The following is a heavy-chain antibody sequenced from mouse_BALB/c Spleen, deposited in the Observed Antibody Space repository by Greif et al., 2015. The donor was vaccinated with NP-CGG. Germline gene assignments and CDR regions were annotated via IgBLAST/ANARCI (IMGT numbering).Heavy chain of an antibody. CDR3: TRSWDSYFGY. V-gene: IGHV1S81*02. CDR2: INPSNGGT. J-gene: IGHJ2*01. Sequence: QVQLQQSGAELVKPGASVKLSCKAPGYTFTSYYMYWVKQRPGQGLEWIGEINPSNGGTNFNEKFKSKATLTVDKSSSTAYMQLSSLTSEDSAVYYCTRSWDSYFGYWGQGTTLTVSS. D-gene: IGHD3-3*01. CDR1: GYTFTSYY.